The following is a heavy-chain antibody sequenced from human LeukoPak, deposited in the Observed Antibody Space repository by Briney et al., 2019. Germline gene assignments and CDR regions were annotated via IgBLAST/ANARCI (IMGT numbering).Heavy chain of an antibody. CDR3: ARVSGSSWPSYYMDV. D-gene: IGHD6-13*01. CDR1: GGSISSGGYY. V-gene: IGHV4-30-2*01. Sequence: SETLSLTCTVSGGSISSGGYYWSWIRQPPGKGLEWIGYIYHSGSTYYNPSLKSRVTISVDRSKNQFSLKLSSVTAADTAVYYCARVSGSSWPSYYMDVWGKGTTVTVSS. CDR2: IYHSGST. J-gene: IGHJ6*03.